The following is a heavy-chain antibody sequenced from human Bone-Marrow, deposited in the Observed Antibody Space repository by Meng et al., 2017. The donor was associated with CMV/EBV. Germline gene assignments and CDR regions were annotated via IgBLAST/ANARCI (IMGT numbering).Heavy chain of an antibody. CDR1: GGSVSSGSYY. J-gene: IGHJ5*02. Sequence: GSLRLSCTVSGGSVSSGSYYWSWIRQPPGKGLEWIGYIYYSGSTNYNPSLKSRVTISVDTSKNQFSLKLSSVTAADTAVYYCARGLKDIVVVPAASRGWFDPWGQGTLVTVSS. CDR2: IYYSGST. V-gene: IGHV4-61*01. CDR3: ARGLKDIVVVPAASRGWFDP. D-gene: IGHD2-2*01.